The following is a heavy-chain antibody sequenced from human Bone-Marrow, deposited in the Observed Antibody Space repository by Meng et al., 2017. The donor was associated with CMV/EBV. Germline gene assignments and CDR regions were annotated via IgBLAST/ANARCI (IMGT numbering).Heavy chain of an antibody. V-gene: IGHV4-30-4*08. J-gene: IGHJ5*02. D-gene: IGHD3-3*01. CDR3: ARGVYDFWSGPNNNWFDP. CDR2: IYYSGST. CDR1: GGSISSGDYY. Sequence: SETLSLTCTVSGGSISSGDYYWSWIRQPPGKGLEWIGYIYYSGSTYYNPSLKSRVTISVDTSKNQFSLKLSSVTAADTAVYYCARGVYDFWSGPNNNWFDPWGQGTLVTVSS.